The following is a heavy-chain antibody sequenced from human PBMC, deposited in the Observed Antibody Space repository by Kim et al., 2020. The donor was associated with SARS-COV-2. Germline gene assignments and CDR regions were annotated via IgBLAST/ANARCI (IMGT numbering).Heavy chain of an antibody. Sequence: RFTISRDNSKNTLYLQMNSLRAEDTAVYYCAKDRPTQYIAVAGSGGMDVWGQGTTVTVSS. D-gene: IGHD6-19*01. J-gene: IGHJ6*02. V-gene: IGHV3-23*01. CDR3: AKDRPTQYIAVAGSGGMDV.